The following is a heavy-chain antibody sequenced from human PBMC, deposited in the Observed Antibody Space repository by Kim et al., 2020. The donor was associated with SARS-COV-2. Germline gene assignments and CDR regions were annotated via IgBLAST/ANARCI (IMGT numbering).Heavy chain of an antibody. Sequence: YAQSVKGRFPIARDNPKTTLYLQMNSLRAEDTAVYYCAKQKNSSPSFDYWGQGTLVTVSS. V-gene: IGHV3-23*01. D-gene: IGHD6-13*01. CDR3: AKQKNSSPSFDY. J-gene: IGHJ4*02.